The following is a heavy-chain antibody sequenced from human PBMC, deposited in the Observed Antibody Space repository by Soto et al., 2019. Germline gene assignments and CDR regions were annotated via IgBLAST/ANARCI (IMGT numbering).Heavy chain of an antibody. Sequence: SETLSLTCTVSGGSIRSSSYYWGWVRRPQGKGLDWIGSIYYSGSTYYNPSLKSRVTISVDTSKNQFSLKLSSVTAADTAVYYCARDTGVEMDFGYFDYWGQGTLVTVSS. CDR3: ARDTGVEMDFGYFDY. CDR2: IYYSGST. V-gene: IGHV4-39*02. J-gene: IGHJ4*02. CDR1: GGSIRSSSYY. D-gene: IGHD3-16*01.